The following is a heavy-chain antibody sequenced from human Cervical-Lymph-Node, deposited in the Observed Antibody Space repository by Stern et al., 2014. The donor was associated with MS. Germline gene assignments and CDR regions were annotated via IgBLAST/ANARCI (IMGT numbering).Heavy chain of an antibody. CDR1: GLIVSTDY. Sequence: EVQLVQSGGGLIQPGGSLRLSCAASGLIVSTDYMSWVRQAPGKGLEWISVIYSGGSTFYADSVKGRFTISRDNSKNTVYLQMNSLTAEDTAVYYCARSSVCSGYYYETCFDYWGQGTLVTVSS. D-gene: IGHD3-22*01. V-gene: IGHV3-53*01. CDR2: IYSGGST. CDR3: ARSSVCSGYYYETCFDY. J-gene: IGHJ4*02.